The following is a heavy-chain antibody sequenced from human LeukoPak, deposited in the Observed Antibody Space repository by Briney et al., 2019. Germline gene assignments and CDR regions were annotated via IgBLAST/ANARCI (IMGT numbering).Heavy chain of an antibody. D-gene: IGHD3-10*01. V-gene: IGHV1-2*02. CDR2: INPNSGGT. CDR1: GYTFTGYY. J-gene: IGHJ3*02. CDR3: AITRAIWFGEADAFDI. Sequence: GASVKVSCKASGYTFTGYYMHWVRQAPGQGLEWMGWINPNSGGTNYAQKFQGRVTTTRDTSISTAYMELSRLRSDDTAVYYCAITRAIWFGEADAFDIWGQGTMVTVSS.